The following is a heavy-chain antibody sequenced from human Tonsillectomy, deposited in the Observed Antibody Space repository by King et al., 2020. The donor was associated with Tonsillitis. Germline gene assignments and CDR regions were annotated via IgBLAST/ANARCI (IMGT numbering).Heavy chain of an antibody. Sequence: VQLVESGGGLVQPGGSLRLSCAASGFSFNSHPMSWVRQAPGKGLEWVSAISATGGNTYYADSVKGRFTISRDNSKNTLYLQMNSLRAEDTAVYYCARDYGSGSYWGQGTLVTVSS. J-gene: IGHJ4*02. CDR1: GFSFNSHP. V-gene: IGHV3-23*04. CDR3: ARDYGSGSY. CDR2: ISATGGNT. D-gene: IGHD3-10*01.